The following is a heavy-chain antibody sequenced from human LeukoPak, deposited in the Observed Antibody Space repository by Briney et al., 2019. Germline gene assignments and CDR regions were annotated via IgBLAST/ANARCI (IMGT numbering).Heavy chain of an antibody. CDR2: ISWNSGSI. CDR1: GFTFDDYA. V-gene: IGHV3-9*01. J-gene: IGHJ4*02. Sequence: GRSLRLSCAASGFTFDDYAMHWVRQAPGKGLEWVSGISWNSGSIGYADSVKGRFTISRDNAKKSLYLQMNSLRPEDTALYYCAKDPTYDYDSSGSNFDYWGQGALVTVSS. CDR3: AKDPTYDYDSSGSNFDY. D-gene: IGHD3-22*01.